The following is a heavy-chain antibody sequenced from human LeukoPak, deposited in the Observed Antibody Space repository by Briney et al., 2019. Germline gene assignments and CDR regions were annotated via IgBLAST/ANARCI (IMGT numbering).Heavy chain of an antibody. CDR3: TKDASCARENDNSCFFID. V-gene: IGHV3-23*01. Sequence: SGGSLRLSCAASGFTFTSYAMSWVRQTPGKGLKWFASMSGGGDSDYYADPVKGRFTVSRDKSKNTLYVQMNSLRADDTAVYYCTKDASCARENDNSCFFIDWGQGTLVTVSS. CDR1: GFTFTSYA. D-gene: IGHD3-22*01. CDR2: MSGGGDSD. J-gene: IGHJ4*02.